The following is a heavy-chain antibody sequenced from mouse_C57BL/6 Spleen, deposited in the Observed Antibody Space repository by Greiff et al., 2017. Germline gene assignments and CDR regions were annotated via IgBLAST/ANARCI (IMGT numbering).Heavy chain of an antibody. Sequence: VQLQQPGAELVRPGTSVKLSCKASGYTFTSYWMHWVKQRPGQGLEWIGVIDPSDSYTNYNQKFKGKATLTVDTSSSTAYMQLSSLTSEDSAVYYCAREPTESRYFDYWGQGTTLTVSS. CDR3: AREPTESRYFDY. CDR1: GYTFTSYW. V-gene: IGHV1-59*01. J-gene: IGHJ2*01. D-gene: IGHD1-1*01. CDR2: IDPSDSYT.